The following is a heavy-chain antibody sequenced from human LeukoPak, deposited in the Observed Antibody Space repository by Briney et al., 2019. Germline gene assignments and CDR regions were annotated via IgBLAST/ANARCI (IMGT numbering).Heavy chain of an antibody. D-gene: IGHD6-19*01. Sequence: ASVKVSCKASGNTFTSYDINWVRQATGQGLEWMGWINPNSGNTGYAQKFQGRVTMTRNTSISTAYMELSSLRSEDTAVYYCARGGSSFYSSGWYALEYGMDVWGQGTTVTVSS. CDR3: ARGGSSFYSSGWYALEYGMDV. V-gene: IGHV1-8*01. J-gene: IGHJ6*02. CDR1: GNTFTSYD. CDR2: INPNSGNT.